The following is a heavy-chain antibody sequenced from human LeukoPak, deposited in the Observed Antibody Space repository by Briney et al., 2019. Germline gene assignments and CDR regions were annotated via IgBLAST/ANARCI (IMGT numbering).Heavy chain of an antibody. Sequence: PSETLSLTCTVSGASISNYYWSWTRQPPGKGLEWIGYIHNTGRTNYNPSLKSRVTISADPSKNQFSLRLSSVTAADTAIYYCARYAATGGPNWFDPWGPGTLVTVSS. D-gene: IGHD2-15*01. J-gene: IGHJ5*02. CDR2: IHNTGRT. CDR1: GASISNYY. V-gene: IGHV4-59*01. CDR3: ARYAATGGPNWFDP.